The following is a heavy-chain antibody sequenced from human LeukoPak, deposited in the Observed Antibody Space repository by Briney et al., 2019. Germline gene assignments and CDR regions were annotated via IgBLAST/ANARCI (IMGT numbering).Heavy chain of an antibody. CDR2: ISYDGSKK. V-gene: IGHV3-30*18. J-gene: IGHJ4*02. D-gene: IGHD6-19*01. CDR3: AKDRGEQWLVTSFDY. Sequence: GGSLKLSCAASGFTFSDSAMHWVRQAPGKGLEWLAVISYDGSKKYYVDSVKGRFTISRDNSKNPLYLQMNSLRPEDTAVYYCAKDRGEQWLVTSFDYWGQGTLVTVSS. CDR1: GFTFSDSA.